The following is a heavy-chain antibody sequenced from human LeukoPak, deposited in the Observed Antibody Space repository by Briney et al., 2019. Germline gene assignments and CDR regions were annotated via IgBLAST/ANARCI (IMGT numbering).Heavy chain of an antibody. Sequence: GASVKVSCKASGYRFPGYYIHWVRQAPGQGFEWMGWINPNSGGTNYAQEFQGRVTLTRDTSISTAHMELSRLTSDDTAVYYCARVAAMAGFGWGDFDYWGQGTLVTVSS. D-gene: IGHD6-19*01. V-gene: IGHV1-2*02. J-gene: IGHJ4*02. CDR1: GYRFPGYY. CDR2: INPNSGGT. CDR3: ARVAAMAGFGWGDFDY.